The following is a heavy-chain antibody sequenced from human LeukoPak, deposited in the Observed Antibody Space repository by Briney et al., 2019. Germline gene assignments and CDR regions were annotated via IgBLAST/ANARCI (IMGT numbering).Heavy chain of an antibody. V-gene: IGHV3-9*01. CDR2: ISWNSGSI. Sequence: PGGSLRLSCAASGFTFDDYAMHWVRQAPGKGLEWVSGISWNSGSIGYADPVKGRFTISRDNAKNSLYLQMNSLRAEDTALYYCAKTDCSSTSCQRGGYFDYWGQGTLVTVSS. CDR3: AKTDCSSTSCQRGGYFDY. J-gene: IGHJ4*02. D-gene: IGHD2-2*01. CDR1: GFTFDDYA.